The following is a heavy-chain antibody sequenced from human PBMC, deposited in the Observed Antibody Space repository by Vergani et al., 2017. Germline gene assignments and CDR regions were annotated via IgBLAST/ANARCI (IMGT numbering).Heavy chain of an antibody. Sequence: QVQLQQWGAGLLKPSETLSLTCAVYGGSFSGYYWSWIRQPPGKGLEWIGEIYHSGSTNYNPSLKSRVSISVDKSKNQFSLKLSSVTAADTAVYYCARFLTGTTIYYYYGMDVWGQGTTVTVSS. J-gene: IGHJ6*02. V-gene: IGHV4-34*01. D-gene: IGHD1-20*01. CDR2: IYHSGST. CDR3: ARFLTGTTIYYYYGMDV. CDR1: GGSFSGYY.